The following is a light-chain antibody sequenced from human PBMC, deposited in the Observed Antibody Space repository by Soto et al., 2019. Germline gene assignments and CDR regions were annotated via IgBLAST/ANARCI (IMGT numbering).Light chain of an antibody. CDR3: MQALQTPRT. CDR1: QSLLHSNGYNY. J-gene: IGKJ2*02. V-gene: IGKV2-28*01. CDR2: LGS. Sequence: DIVMTQSPLSLPVTPGEPASISCRSSQSLLHSNGYNYLDWYLQKPGQSPQLLIYLGSNRASGVTDRFSGSGSGTDFTLKLSRVEAEDVGVYYCMQALQTPRTVGQGTKLAIK.